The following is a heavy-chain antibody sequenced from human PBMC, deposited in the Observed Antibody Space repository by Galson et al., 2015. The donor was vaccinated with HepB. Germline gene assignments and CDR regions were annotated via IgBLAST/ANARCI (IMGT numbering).Heavy chain of an antibody. CDR1: GFSISSNW. D-gene: IGHD1-14*01. V-gene: IGHV3-7*01. CDR2: IKQDGSEQ. J-gene: IGHJ5*02. CDR3: ARERNTNYGWFDP. Sequence: SLRLSCAASGFSISSNWTTWLRQAPGKGLEWVANIKQDGSEQDFMDSVKGRFTISRDNARNLLYLQMNSLRAEDTAVYYCARERNTNYGWFDPWGQGTLVTVSS.